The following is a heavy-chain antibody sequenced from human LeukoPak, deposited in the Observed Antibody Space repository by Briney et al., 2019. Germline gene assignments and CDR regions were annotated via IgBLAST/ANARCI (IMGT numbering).Heavy chain of an antibody. CDR3: ARAGTFRIVVVDRGIDY. Sequence: ASVKVSCKASGYTFTSYGISWVRHAPGQGLEWMGWISAYNGNTNYAQKLQGRVTMTTDTSTSTAYMELRSLRSDDTAVYYCARAGTFRIVVVDRGIDYWGQGTLVTVSS. CDR1: GYTFTSYG. D-gene: IGHD3-16*01. CDR2: ISAYNGNT. V-gene: IGHV1-18*01. J-gene: IGHJ4*02.